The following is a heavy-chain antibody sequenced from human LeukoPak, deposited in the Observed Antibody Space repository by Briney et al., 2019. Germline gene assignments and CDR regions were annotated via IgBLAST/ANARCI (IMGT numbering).Heavy chain of an antibody. CDR3: AKDKYDILTGYAN. D-gene: IGHD3-9*01. J-gene: IGHJ4*02. CDR2: ISYDGSNK. V-gene: IGHV3-30*18. Sequence: PGRSLRLSCAASGFTFSSYGMHWVRQAPGKGLEWVAVISYDGSNKYYADSVKGRFTISRDNSKNTLYLQMNSLRAEDTAVYYCAKDKYDILTGYANWGQGTRVTVSS. CDR1: GFTFSSYG.